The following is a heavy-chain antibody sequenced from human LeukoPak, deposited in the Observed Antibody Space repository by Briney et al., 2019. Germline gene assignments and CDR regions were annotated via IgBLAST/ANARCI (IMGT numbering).Heavy chain of an antibody. J-gene: IGHJ4*02. D-gene: IGHD6-13*01. Sequence: GGSLRLSCAASGFTVSRHSMSWVRQAPGKGLEWVSVIHSSGNTYYADSVKGRFTISRDNSKSTLYFQMNSLRAEDTAVYFCARAEYTSSWYNVELDYWGQGTVVTVSS. CDR3: ARAEYTSSWYNVELDY. V-gene: IGHV3-66*01. CDR1: GFTVSRHS. CDR2: IHSSGNT.